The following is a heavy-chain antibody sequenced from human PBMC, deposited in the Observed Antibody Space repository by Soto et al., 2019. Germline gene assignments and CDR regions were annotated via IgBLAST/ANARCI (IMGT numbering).Heavy chain of an antibody. CDR2: IYHSGGT. D-gene: IGHD5-12*01. CDR3: ARDRGGYGVFDY. V-gene: IGHV4-31*03. Sequence: PSETLSLTCSVSAGSISSDGFYWNWIRQPPGRGLEWIGYIYHSGGTYSSTSLRSRVTISVDTSKNQFTLKLSSVTAADTAVYFCARDRGGYGVFDYWGQGTLVTVSS. CDR1: AGSISSDGFY. J-gene: IGHJ4*02.